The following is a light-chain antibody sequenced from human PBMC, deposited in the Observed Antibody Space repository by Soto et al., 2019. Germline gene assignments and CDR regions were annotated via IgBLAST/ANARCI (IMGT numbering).Light chain of an antibody. Sequence: DIVMTQSPDSLAVSLGERATINCKSSQSLLYSSTNKNNLAWYQQKPGQPPKLLIYWASTRESGVPDRFSGSGSGTDFTLTISSLQAEEVAVYYCQHYYAAPVTFGRGTRLEIK. CDR1: QSLLYSSTNKNN. J-gene: IGKJ5*01. CDR2: WAS. CDR3: QHYYAAPVT. V-gene: IGKV4-1*01.